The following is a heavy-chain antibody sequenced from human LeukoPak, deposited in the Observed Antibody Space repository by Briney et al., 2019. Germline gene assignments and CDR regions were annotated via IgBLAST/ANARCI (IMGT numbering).Heavy chain of an antibody. D-gene: IGHD1-26*01. CDR3: ARAPFHRASGSHHFDY. Sequence: GASVKVSCKASGYTFTGYYMHWVRQAPGQGLEWMGWINPNSGGTNYAQKFQGRVTMTRDTSISTAYMELSRLRSDDTAVYYCARAPFHRASGSHHFDYWGQGTLVTVSS. CDR1: GYTFTGYY. CDR2: INPNSGGT. J-gene: IGHJ4*02. V-gene: IGHV1-2*02.